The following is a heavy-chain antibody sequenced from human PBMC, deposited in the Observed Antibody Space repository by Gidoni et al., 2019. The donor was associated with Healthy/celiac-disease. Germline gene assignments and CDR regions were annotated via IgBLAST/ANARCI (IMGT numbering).Heavy chain of an antibody. V-gene: IGHV3-21*01. CDR2: ISSSSSYI. J-gene: IGHJ4*02. Sequence: EVQLVESGGGLVKPGGSLRLSCAASGFTFSSYSMTWVRQAPGKGLEWVSSISSSSSYIYYADSVKGRFTISRDNAKNSLYLQMNSLRAEDTAVYYCARSLAVVTAIRRLVDYWGQGTLVTVSS. CDR3: ARSLAVVTAIRRLVDY. D-gene: IGHD2-21*02. CDR1: GFTFSSYS.